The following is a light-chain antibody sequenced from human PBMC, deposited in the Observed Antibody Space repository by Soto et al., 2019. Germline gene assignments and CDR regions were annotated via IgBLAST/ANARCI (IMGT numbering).Light chain of an antibody. CDR2: AAS. V-gene: IGKV1-39*01. Sequence: DIQMTQSPSSRSASVVDRVSITCRASQSISSYLNWYQQKPGKAPKLLIYAASSLQSGVPSRFSGSGSGADFTLTISSLQPEDFATYYCQQSYSTPITFGQGTRLEIK. CDR3: QQSYSTPIT. CDR1: QSISSY. J-gene: IGKJ5*01.